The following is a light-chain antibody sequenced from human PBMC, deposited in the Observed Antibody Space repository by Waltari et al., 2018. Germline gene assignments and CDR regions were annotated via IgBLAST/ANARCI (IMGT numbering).Light chain of an antibody. Sequence: DIQMTQSPSTLSASVGDRVTITCRASQTIYNWLAWYQQKPGKAPKLLIYKASTLESGVPSRFSVIGSGTEFTLTISSLQPDDFATYSCQQYNSSPWTFGQGTKVEVK. CDR3: QQYNSSPWT. CDR1: QTIYNW. J-gene: IGKJ1*01. V-gene: IGKV1-5*03. CDR2: KAS.